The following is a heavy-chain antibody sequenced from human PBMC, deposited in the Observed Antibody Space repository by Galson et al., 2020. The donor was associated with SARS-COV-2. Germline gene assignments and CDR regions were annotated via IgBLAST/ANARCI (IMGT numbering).Heavy chain of an antibody. J-gene: IGHJ6*02. CDR2: ISYDGSNK. Sequence: TGGSLRLSCAASGFTFSSYAMHWVRQAPGKGLEWMAVISYDGSNKYYADSVKGRFTISRDNSKNTLYLQMNSLRAEDTAVYYCARQLGGYYGMDVWGQGTTVTVSS. CDR3: ARQLGGYYGMDV. CDR1: GFTFSSYA. V-gene: IGHV3-30-3*01. D-gene: IGHD7-27*01.